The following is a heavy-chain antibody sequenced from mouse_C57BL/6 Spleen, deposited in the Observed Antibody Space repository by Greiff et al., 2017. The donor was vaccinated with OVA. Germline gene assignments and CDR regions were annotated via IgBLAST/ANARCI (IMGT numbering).Heavy chain of an antibody. D-gene: IGHD3-2*02. CDR2: IYPGDGDT. CDR3: ARGDSSGPYYFDY. J-gene: IGHJ2*01. V-gene: IGHV1-82*01. CDR1: GYAFSSSW. Sequence: VQLQQSGPELVKPGASVKISCKASGYAFSSSWMNWVKQRPGKGLEWIGRIYPGDGDTNYNGKFKGKATLTADKSSSTAYMQLSSLTSEDSAVYFCARGDSSGPYYFDYWGQGTTLTVSS.